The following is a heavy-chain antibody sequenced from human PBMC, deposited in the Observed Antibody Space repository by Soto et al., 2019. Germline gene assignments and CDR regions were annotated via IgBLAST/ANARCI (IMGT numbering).Heavy chain of an antibody. V-gene: IGHV4-39*01. CDR2: IYCGGSS. Sequence: WETLSLTLTVSGVSISSTSYYWGWFRQPPGKGLEWIGTIYCGGSSYSNPSLKSRVTISLDTSKNQFSLTLTSVTAADTAVYYCARHGSYWGQGTLVTVSS. CDR3: ARHGSY. CDR1: GVSISSTSYY. D-gene: IGHD3-10*01. J-gene: IGHJ4*02.